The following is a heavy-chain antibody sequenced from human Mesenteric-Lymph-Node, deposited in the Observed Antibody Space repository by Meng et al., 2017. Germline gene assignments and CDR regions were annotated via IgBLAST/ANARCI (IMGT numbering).Heavy chain of an antibody. CDR3: ARDHAGFDP. Sequence: QVQLQESGPGLVKPSQTLSLTCAVYGGSFSGYYWSWIRQPPGKGLEWIGEINHSGSTNYNPSLKSRVTISVDTSKNQFSLKLSSVTAADTAVYYCARDHAGFDPWGQGTLVTVSS. CDR2: INHSGST. J-gene: IGHJ5*02. V-gene: IGHV4-34*09. CDR1: GGSFSGYY.